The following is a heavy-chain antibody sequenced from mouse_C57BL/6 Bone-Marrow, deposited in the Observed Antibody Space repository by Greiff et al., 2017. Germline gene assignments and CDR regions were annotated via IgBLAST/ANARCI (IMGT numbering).Heavy chain of an antibody. J-gene: IGHJ4*01. D-gene: IGHD2-1*01. CDR1: GYTFTSYW. CDR3: AKVYYCYAMDY. CDR2: IYPGSGST. Sequence: QVQLQQPGAELVKPGASVKMSCKASGYTFTSYWLTWVKQRPGQGLEWIGDIYPGSGSTNYNEKFKSKATLTVDTSSSTAYMQLSSLTSEDSAVYYCAKVYYCYAMDYWGQGTSVTVSS. V-gene: IGHV1-55*01.